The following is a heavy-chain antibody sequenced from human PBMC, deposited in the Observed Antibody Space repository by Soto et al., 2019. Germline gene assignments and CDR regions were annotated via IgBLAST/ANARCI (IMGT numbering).Heavy chain of an antibody. J-gene: IGHJ4*02. CDR2: ISYDGRNK. Sequence: GGSLRLSCAASGFTFSAYAMHWVRQAPGKGLEWVAVISYDGRNKYFADSVMGRFTISRDNSRNTMYLETNSLRSDDTAIYYCARNRGSGFYYFDYWGQGTLVTVS. CDR3: ARNRGSGFYYFDY. D-gene: IGHD6-19*01. CDR1: GFTFSAYA. V-gene: IGHV3-30*04.